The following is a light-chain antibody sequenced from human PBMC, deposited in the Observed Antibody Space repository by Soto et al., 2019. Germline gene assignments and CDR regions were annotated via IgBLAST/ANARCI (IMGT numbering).Light chain of an antibody. CDR1: QGIGNS. V-gene: IGKV1-27*01. Sequence: DIPMTQSPSSLSASVGDRVTITCRPSQGIGNSLAWYQQKPGTVPKLLIHTASTLQSGVPSRFSGSGPGKDFTLTISSLQPEDVATYYCQKYDSAPTFGPGTKVEIK. CDR2: TAS. CDR3: QKYDSAPT. J-gene: IGKJ1*01.